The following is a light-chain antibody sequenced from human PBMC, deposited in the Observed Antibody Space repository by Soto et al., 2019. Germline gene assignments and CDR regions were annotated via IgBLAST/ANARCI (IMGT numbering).Light chain of an antibody. CDR2: GAS. Sequence: EIVLTQSPGTLSLSPGERATLSCRASQSVSSSHLAWYQQKPGQAPRLLIYGASSRATGIPDRFSGSGSGTDFTLTISRLEPEDFAVYYCQQYGTLFGGGTKVEIK. CDR3: QQYGTL. CDR1: QSVSSSH. J-gene: IGKJ4*01. V-gene: IGKV3-20*01.